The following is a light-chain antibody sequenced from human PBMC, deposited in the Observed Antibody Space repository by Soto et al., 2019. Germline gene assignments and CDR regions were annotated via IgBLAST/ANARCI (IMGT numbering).Light chain of an antibody. V-gene: IGKV3-15*01. CDR1: QSVSRF. J-gene: IGKJ2*02. CDR3: QQYDNWPPCT. Sequence: EIVMTQSPATLSVSPGERVTLSCRASQSVSRFLAWYQQRPGQAPRLLIYDTSTSATGVPARFSGSGSGTEFSLTISSLQSEDFAVHYCQQYDNWPPCTFGQGTKLEVK. CDR2: DTS.